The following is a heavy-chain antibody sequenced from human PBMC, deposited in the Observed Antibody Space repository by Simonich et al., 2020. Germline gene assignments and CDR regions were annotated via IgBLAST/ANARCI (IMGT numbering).Heavy chain of an antibody. D-gene: IGHD1-7*01. CDR3: AKRSGVSITGTFDY. CDR2: ISGSGRST. CDR1: GFTFSTFA. J-gene: IGHJ4*02. Sequence: EVQLLESGGGLVQPGGSLRLSCAASGFTFSTFARGWVRQAPGNGLEWCAAISGSGRSTYYADSVKGRFTISRDNSKNTLYLQMNSLRAEDTAVYYCAKRSGVSITGTFDYWGQGTLVTVSS. V-gene: IGHV3-23*01.